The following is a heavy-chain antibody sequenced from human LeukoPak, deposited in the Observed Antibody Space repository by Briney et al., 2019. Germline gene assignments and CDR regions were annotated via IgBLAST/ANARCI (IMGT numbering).Heavy chain of an antibody. J-gene: IGHJ4*02. CDR1: GFSFSSYW. CDR2: IRYDGSNK. CDR3: ASAEYCTSTSCRPYYLDY. D-gene: IGHD2-2*01. V-gene: IGHV3-30*02. Sequence: GGSLRLSCAASGFSFSSYWMSWVRQAPGKGLEWVAFIRYDGSNKYYADSVKGRFTISRDNSKNTLYLQMNSLRAEDTAVYYCASAEYCTSTSCRPYYLDYWGRGTLVTVSS.